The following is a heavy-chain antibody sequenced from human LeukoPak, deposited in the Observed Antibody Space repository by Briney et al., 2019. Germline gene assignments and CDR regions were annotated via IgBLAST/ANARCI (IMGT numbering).Heavy chain of an antibody. CDR3: ASLDYGDYARHFDC. Sequence: WETLTLTCTVSGGSISSYYWSWIRQPPGKGLEWIGYIYYSGSTNYNPSLKSRVTISVDTSKNQFSLKLSSVTAADTAVYYCASLDYGDYARHFDCWGQGTLVTVSS. CDR2: IYYSGST. CDR1: GGSISSYY. D-gene: IGHD4-17*01. J-gene: IGHJ4*01. V-gene: IGHV4-59*08.